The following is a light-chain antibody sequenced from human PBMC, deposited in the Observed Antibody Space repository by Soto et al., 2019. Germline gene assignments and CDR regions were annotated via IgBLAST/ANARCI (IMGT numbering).Light chain of an antibody. CDR2: VNSDGSH. J-gene: IGLJ2*01. CDR3: QTWGAGIVV. CDR1: SGHSYYA. Sequence: QSVLTQSPSASASLGASVKLTCTLSSGHSYYAIAWHQQQPEKGPRYLMKVNSDGSHNRGDGIPDRFSGSSSGAERYLTISSLRSEDEADYYCQTWGAGIVVFGGGTKVTVL. V-gene: IGLV4-69*01.